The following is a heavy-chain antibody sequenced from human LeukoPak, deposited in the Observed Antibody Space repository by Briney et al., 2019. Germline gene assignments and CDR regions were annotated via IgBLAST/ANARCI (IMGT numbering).Heavy chain of an antibody. D-gene: IGHD6-6*01. CDR2: IIPILGIA. J-gene: IGHJ3*02. V-gene: IGHV1-69*04. Sequence: GASVKVSCKASGYTFSSYAISWVRQAPGQGLEWMGRIIPILGIANYAQKFQGRVTITADKSTSTAHMELSSLRSEDTAVYYCARLPRGIAARPGDAFDIWGQGTMVTVSS. CDR1: GYTFSSYA. CDR3: ARLPRGIAARPGDAFDI.